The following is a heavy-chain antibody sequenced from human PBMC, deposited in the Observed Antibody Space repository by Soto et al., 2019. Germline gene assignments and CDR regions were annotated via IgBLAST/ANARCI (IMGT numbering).Heavy chain of an antibody. CDR1: GGSISSSY. D-gene: IGHD3-16*02. CDR3: ASSSWAVHTIDY. Sequence: SETLCLTCTVSGGSISSSYWSWIRQHPGKGLEWIGYIYYSGSTYYNPSLKSRVTISVDTSKNQFSLKLSSVTAADTAVYYCASSSWAVHTIDYWGQGTLVTVSS. J-gene: IGHJ4*02. CDR2: IYYSGST. V-gene: IGHV4-59*06.